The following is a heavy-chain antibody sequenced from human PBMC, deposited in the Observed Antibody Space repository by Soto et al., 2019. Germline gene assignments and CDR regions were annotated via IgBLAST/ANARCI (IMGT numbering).Heavy chain of an antibody. CDR1: GLTVSSNY. D-gene: IGHD6-19*01. CDR3: ARMGQWRVPGDFYYGMDV. CDR2: IYTGGGT. Sequence: EVQLVESGGGLIQPGGSLRLSCADSGLTVSSNYMNWVRQAPGKGLEWVSLIYTGGGTYYADSVKGRFTVSRDNSKNTLYLQMNSLRAEDTAVYYCARMGQWRVPGDFYYGMDVWGQGTSVTVSS. J-gene: IGHJ6*02. V-gene: IGHV3-53*01.